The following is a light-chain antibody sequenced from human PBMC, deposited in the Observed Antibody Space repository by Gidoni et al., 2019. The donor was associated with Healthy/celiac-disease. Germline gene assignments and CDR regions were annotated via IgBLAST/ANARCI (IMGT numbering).Light chain of an antibody. V-gene: IGKV4-1*01. CDR1: QRVLYSSNNKNY. CDR2: WAS. CDR3: QQYYSTPA. J-gene: IGKJ2*01. Sequence: DIVMTQSPDSLAVFLGERATINCKSSQRVLYSSNNKNYLAWYQQKPGQPPKLLIYWASTRESGVPDRFSGSGSGTDFTLTISSLQAEDVAVYYCQQYYSTPAFGQGTKLEIK.